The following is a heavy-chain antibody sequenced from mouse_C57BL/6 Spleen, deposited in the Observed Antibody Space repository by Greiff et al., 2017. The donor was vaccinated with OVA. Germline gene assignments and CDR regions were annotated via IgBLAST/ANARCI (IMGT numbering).Heavy chain of an antibody. Sequence: EVKLMESGGGLVQPKGSLKLSCAASGFSFNTYAMNWVRQAPGKGLEWVARIRSNSNNYATYYADSVKDRFTISRDDSESMLYLQRNNWKTEDTAMYYCVRHEGYGSSPWFAYWGQGTLVTVSA. CDR3: VRHEGYGSSPWFAY. CDR2: IRSNSNNYAT. V-gene: IGHV10-1*01. J-gene: IGHJ3*01. D-gene: IGHD1-1*01. CDR1: GFSFNTYA.